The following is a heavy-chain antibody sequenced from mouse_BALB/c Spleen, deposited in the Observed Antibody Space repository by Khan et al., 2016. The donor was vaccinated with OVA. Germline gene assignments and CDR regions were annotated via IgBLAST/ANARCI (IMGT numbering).Heavy chain of an antibody. J-gene: IGHJ4*01. CDR2: IWGDGST. Sequence: QVQLKESGPALVAPSQSLSITCTVSGFSLTSYGVNWVRQPPGKDLEWLGVIWGDGSTNYHSVLISRLSISKDNSKSQFFLQLNSLQTDDTATYYCAKQNYGTLYAMDYWGQGTAVTVSS. D-gene: IGHD2-1*01. V-gene: IGHV2-3*01. CDR3: AKQNYGTLYAMDY. CDR1: GFSLTSYG.